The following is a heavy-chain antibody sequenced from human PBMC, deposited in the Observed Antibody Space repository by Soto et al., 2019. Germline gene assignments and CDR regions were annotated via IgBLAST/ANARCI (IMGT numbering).Heavy chain of an antibody. CDR3: ARTTGRHLEF. V-gene: IGHV4-39*01. CDR1: SVAISESSIF. D-gene: IGHD4-4*01. CDR2: IDYSGTA. J-gene: IGHJ4*02. Sequence: SETLSLTCTGSSVAISESSIFWGWVRQPPGKGLEWIGNIDYSGTAYFNPSLGTRVTFPVDTSKNQFSLTLYSVTAADTAVYYCARTTGRHLEFWCQGIRVTVS.